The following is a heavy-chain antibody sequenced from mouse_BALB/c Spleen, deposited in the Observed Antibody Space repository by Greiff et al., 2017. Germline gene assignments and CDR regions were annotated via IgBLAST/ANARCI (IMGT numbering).Heavy chain of an antibody. Sequence: DVMLVESGGGLVQPGGSRKLSCAASGFTFSSFGMHWVRQAPEKGLEWVAYISSGSSTIYYADTVKGRFTISRDNPKNTLFLQMTSLRSEDTAMYYCASGYDYFDYWGQGTTLTVSS. D-gene: IGHD2-14*01. J-gene: IGHJ2*01. CDR1: GFTFSSFG. CDR2: ISSGSSTI. CDR3: ASGYDYFDY. V-gene: IGHV5-17*02.